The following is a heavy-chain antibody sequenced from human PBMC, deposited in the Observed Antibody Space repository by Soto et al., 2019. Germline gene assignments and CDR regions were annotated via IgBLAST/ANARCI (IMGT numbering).Heavy chain of an antibody. J-gene: IGHJ6*03. V-gene: IGHV4-59*01. CDR2: IYYSGST. D-gene: IGHD2-15*01. CDR3: ARGSGYCSGGSCHSDSYYYMDV. Sequence: SETLSLTCTVSGGSISSYYWSWIRQPPGKGLEWIGYIYYSGSTNYNPSLKSRVTISVDTSKNQFSLKLSSVTAADTAVYYCARGSGYCSGGSCHSDSYYYMDVWGKGTTVTVSS. CDR1: GGSISSYY.